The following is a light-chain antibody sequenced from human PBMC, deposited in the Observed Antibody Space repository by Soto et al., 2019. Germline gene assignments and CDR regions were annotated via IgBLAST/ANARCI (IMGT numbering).Light chain of an antibody. CDR1: SSNIGAGYD. V-gene: IGLV1-40*01. Sequence: QSVLTQPPSVSGAPGQRVTISCTGSSSNIGAGYDVHWYQQLPGTAPKLLIYGNSNRPSGVPDRFSGSKSGTSASLAITGLQAEDEAGYYCQSYDSSLSGYVFXTGTKLTVL. CDR3: QSYDSSLSGYV. CDR2: GNS. J-gene: IGLJ1*01.